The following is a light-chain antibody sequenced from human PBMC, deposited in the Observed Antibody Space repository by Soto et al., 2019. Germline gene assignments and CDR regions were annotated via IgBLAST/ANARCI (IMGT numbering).Light chain of an antibody. CDR2: GAS. CDR1: QSVSGI. V-gene: IGKV3-15*01. J-gene: IGKJ2*01. CDR3: PQYDNWPRT. Sequence: EIVMTQSPATLSVSPGERATLSCRASQSVSGILAWYQQKPGQAPRLIIYGASTRATGIPARFSGSGSGTEFTLTISSLQSEDIAVYDCPQYDNWPRTFGQGTKLEIK.